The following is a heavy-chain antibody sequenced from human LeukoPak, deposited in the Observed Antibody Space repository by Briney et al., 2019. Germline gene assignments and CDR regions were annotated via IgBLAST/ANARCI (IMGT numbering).Heavy chain of an antibody. Sequence: ASVKVSCKASGGTFSSYAISWVRQAPGQGLEWMGGIIPIFGTANYAQKFQGRVTITADESTSTAYMELSSLRSEDTAVYYCARSPTSIAARKGFDYWGQGTLVTVSS. D-gene: IGHD6-6*01. CDR2: IIPIFGTA. CDR1: GGTFSSYA. CDR3: ARSPTSIAARKGFDY. V-gene: IGHV1-69*13. J-gene: IGHJ4*02.